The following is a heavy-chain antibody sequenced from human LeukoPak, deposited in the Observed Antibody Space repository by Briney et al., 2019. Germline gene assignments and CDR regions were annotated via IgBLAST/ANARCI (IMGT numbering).Heavy chain of an antibody. D-gene: IGHD4-17*01. CDR2: INPSGGST. CDR1: GYTFTSYY. V-gene: IGHV1-46*01. CDR3: ARDPSTTVTGDFFDY. Sequence: ASVKVSCKASGYTFTSYYMHWVRQAPGQGLEWMGIINPSGGSTSYAQKFQGRVTMTRDTSTSTVYMGLSSLRSEDTAVYYCARDPSTTVTGDFFDYWGQGTLVTVSS. J-gene: IGHJ4*02.